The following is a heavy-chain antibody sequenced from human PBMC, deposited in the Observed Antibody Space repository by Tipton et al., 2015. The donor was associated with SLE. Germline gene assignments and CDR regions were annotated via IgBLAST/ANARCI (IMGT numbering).Heavy chain of an antibody. D-gene: IGHD3-22*01. Sequence: SLRLSCTVSGFTFGDYAMSWFRQVPGKGLEWVGFIRSKAYGGTTEYAASVEGRFTISRDDSKSIAYLQMNSLKTEDTAVYYCTRENYFDSNGYYTSTHFDYWGQGTLVTVSS. CDR3: TRENYFDSNGYYTSTHFDY. J-gene: IGHJ4*02. V-gene: IGHV3-49*03. CDR2: IRSKAYGGTT. CDR1: GFTFGDYA.